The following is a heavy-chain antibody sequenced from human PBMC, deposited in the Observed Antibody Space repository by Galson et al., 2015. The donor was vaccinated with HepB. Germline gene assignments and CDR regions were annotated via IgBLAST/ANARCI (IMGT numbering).Heavy chain of an antibody. D-gene: IGHD3-22*01. Sequence: SLRLSCAASGFTFGDYAMSWFRQAPGKGLEWVGFIRSKAYGGTTEYAASVKGRFTISRDDCKSIAYLQMNSLKTEDTAVYYCTRGYYYDSSGYYYVGYFQHWGQGTLVTVSS. CDR3: TRGYYYDSSGYYYVGYFQH. V-gene: IGHV3-49*03. CDR1: GFTFGDYA. J-gene: IGHJ1*01. CDR2: IRSKAYGGTT.